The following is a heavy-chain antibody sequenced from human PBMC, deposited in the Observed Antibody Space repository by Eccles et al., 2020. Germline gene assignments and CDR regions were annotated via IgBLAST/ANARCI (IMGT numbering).Heavy chain of an antibody. D-gene: IGHD6-19*01. J-gene: IGHJ4*02. V-gene: IGHV3-53*01. CDR3: ARKSSGWSYYFDY. Sequence: GRFTISRDNSKNTLYLQMNSLRAEDTAVYYCARKSSGWSYYFDYWGQGTL.